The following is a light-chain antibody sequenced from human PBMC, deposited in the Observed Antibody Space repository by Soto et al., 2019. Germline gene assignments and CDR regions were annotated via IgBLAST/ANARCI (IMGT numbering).Light chain of an antibody. CDR2: GAS. CDR3: QQYNSFPPLT. J-gene: IGKJ4*01. CDR1: QSISSC. Sequence: DIQMTQSPSTLSASVGERVTISCRASQSISSCLAWYQQKPGKAPKLLIYGASSIASGVPSRFSGSGSGTEFTLTISSLQTDDFATYYCQQYNSFPPLTFGGGTKVEIK. V-gene: IGKV1-5*03.